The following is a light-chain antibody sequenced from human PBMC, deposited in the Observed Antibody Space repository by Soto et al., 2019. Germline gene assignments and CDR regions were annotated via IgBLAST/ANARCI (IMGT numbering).Light chain of an antibody. CDR2: KAS. Sequence: DSEMTQSPTTLSASVGDRVTMTCRASQRINNWLAWYQQKPGKAPKLLIYKASNLQTGVPSRFIGGGSGTQFTLTISSLQPDDFATYYCQQYDTYVWTFGQGTTVDIK. CDR1: QRINNW. V-gene: IGKV1-5*03. CDR3: QQYDTYVWT. J-gene: IGKJ1*01.